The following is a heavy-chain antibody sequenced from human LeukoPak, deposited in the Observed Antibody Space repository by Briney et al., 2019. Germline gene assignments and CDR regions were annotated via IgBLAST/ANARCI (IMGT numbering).Heavy chain of an antibody. CDR3: ARVEGAAAGSGLDFDF. V-gene: IGHV3-30*04. Sequence: PGRSLRLSCAASGFTFAKHAMDWVRQAPGKGLEWMAVISSDGMNTYYADSVRGRFTISRDNSRNIVFLQMNSLRIDDTALYYCARVEGAAAGSGLDFDFWGQGTLVAVSS. D-gene: IGHD6-13*01. CDR1: GFTFAKHA. CDR2: ISSDGMNT. J-gene: IGHJ4*02.